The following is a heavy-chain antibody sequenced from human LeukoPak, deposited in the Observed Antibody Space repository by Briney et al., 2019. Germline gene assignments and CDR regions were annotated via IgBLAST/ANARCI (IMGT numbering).Heavy chain of an antibody. D-gene: IGHD1-1*01. CDR2: ISSSSSYI. CDR1: GFTFSSYS. CDR3: AGGNWKGAFDI. Sequence: AGGSLRLSCAASGFTFSSYSMNWVRQAPGKGLEWVSSISSSSSYIYYADSVKGRFTISRDNAKNSLYLQMNSLRAEDTAVYYCAGGNWKGAFDIWGQGTMVTVSS. V-gene: IGHV3-21*01. J-gene: IGHJ3*02.